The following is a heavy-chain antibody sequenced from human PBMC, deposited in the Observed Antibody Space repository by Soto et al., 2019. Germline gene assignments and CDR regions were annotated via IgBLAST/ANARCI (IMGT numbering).Heavy chain of an antibody. J-gene: IGHJ5*02. V-gene: IGHV3-21*01. Sequence: GGSLRLSCAASGFTFSSYSMNWVRQAPGKGLEWVSSISSSSGYIYYADSVKGRFTISRDNAKNSLYLQMNSLRAEDTAVYYCARLYYDSSGYINWFDPWGQGTLVTVSS. CDR1: GFTFSSYS. CDR3: ARLYYDSSGYINWFDP. D-gene: IGHD3-22*01. CDR2: ISSSSGYI.